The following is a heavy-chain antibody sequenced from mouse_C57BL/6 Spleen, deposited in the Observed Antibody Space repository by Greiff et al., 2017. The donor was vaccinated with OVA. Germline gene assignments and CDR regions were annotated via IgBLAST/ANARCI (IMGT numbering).Heavy chain of an antibody. CDR3: ARGRDYDYDGDV. D-gene: IGHD2-4*01. V-gene: IGHV1-69*01. J-gene: IGHJ1*03. Sequence: QVQLQQPGAELVMPGASVKLSCEASGYTFSSYWMHWVKPRPGQGLEWIGEIDPSDSYTNYNHKFKGKFTLTVDKSTSTAYMQLSSLTSEDSAVYYCARGRDYDYDGDVWGTGTTVTVSS. CDR1: GYTFSSYW. CDR2: IDPSDSYT.